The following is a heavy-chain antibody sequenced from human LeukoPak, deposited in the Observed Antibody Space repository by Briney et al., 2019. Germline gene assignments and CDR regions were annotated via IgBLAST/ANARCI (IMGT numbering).Heavy chain of an antibody. J-gene: IGHJ5*02. CDR2: IYYSGST. CDR1: GGSFSGYY. V-gene: IGHV4-59*01. D-gene: IGHD6-13*01. CDR3: ARDLRSSTGYSSSWYGWFDP. Sequence: SETLSLTCAVYGGSFSGYYWSWIRQPPGKGLEWVGYIYYSGSTNYNPSLKSRVTISVDTSKNQFSLKLSSVTAADTAVYYCARDLRSSTGYSSSWYGWFDPWGQGTLVTVSS.